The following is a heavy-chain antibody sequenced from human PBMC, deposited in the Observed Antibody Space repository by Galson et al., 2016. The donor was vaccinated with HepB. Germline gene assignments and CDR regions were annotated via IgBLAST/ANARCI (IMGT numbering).Heavy chain of an antibody. Sequence: SLRLSCAASGFTSSDYSINWVRQAPGKGLEWVSSISSSGTYIYYADSLMGRFTISRDSAQNSVYLQMNSLRAEDTALYFCARSALHGDYEGDAFDIWGRGTLLTVPS. D-gene: IGHD4-17*01. CDR2: ISSSGTYI. V-gene: IGHV3-21*01. CDR3: ARSALHGDYEGDAFDI. J-gene: IGHJ3*02. CDR1: GFTSSDYS.